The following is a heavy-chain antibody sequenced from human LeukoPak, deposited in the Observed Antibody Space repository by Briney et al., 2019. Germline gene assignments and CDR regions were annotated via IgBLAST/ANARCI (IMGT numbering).Heavy chain of an antibody. D-gene: IGHD2-8*02. CDR1: GFTFSSYW. Sequence: PGGSLRLSCAASGFTFSSYWMSWVRQAPGKGLEWVANIKQDGSEKYYVDSVKGRFTISRDNAKNSLYLQMNSLRAEDTAVYYCAKAHRTGGLDFDYWGQGTLVTVSS. J-gene: IGHJ4*02. V-gene: IGHV3-7*01. CDR3: AKAHRTGGLDFDY. CDR2: IKQDGSEK.